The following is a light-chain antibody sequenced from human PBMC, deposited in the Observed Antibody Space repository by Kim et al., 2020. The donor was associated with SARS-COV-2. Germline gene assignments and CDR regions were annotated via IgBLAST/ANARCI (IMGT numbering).Light chain of an antibody. V-gene: IGLV4-60*03. Sequence: SSVKLTCTLGSGHINYFTAWHQQQPGKAPRFLMKVEGSGSYNKGGGVPDRFSGSRSGADRYLIISNLHSEDEADYYCETWDSNIQVFGGGTQLTVL. CDR3: ETWDSNIQV. CDR2: VEGSGSY. J-gene: IGLJ3*02. CDR1: SGHINYF.